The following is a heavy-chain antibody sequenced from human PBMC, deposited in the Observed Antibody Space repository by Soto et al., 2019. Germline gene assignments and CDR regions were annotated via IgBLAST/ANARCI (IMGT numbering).Heavy chain of an antibody. V-gene: IGHV3-23*01. CDR3: AKGKTSGWYYFDY. CDR1: GFTFSNFA. CDR2: ISASGRDI. D-gene: IGHD6-19*01. J-gene: IGHJ4*02. Sequence: GGSLRLSCGASGFTFSNFAMSWARQAPGRGLEWVSGISASGRDIHYADSVKDRFTVSRDNSKNTLYLQMNSLRAEDTAIYYCAKGKTSGWYYFDYWGQGALVTVSS.